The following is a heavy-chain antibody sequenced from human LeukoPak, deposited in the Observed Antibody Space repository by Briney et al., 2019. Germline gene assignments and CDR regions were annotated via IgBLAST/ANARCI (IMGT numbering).Heavy chain of an antibody. CDR2: INAGNGNT. Sequence: ASVKVSCKASGYAFTSHAMHWVRQAPGQRLEWMGWINAGNGNTKYSQKFQGRVTITRDTSASTAYMELSSLRSEDTAVYYCAREGQWLVRGNWFDPWGQGTLVTVSS. CDR3: AREGQWLVRGNWFDP. D-gene: IGHD6-19*01. V-gene: IGHV1-3*01. J-gene: IGHJ5*02. CDR1: GYAFTSHA.